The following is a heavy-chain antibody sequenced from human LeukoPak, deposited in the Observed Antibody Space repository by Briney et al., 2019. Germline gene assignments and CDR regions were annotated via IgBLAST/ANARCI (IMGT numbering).Heavy chain of an antibody. Sequence: SETLSLTCAVYGGSFSGYYWSWIRQPPGKGLEWIGEINHSGSTNYNPSLKSRVTISVDTSKNQFSLKLSFVTAADTAVYYCARGRQHDNWFDPWGQGTLVTVSS. CDR1: GGSFSGYY. D-gene: IGHD6-13*01. CDR3: ARGRQHDNWFDP. CDR2: INHSGST. V-gene: IGHV4-34*01. J-gene: IGHJ5*02.